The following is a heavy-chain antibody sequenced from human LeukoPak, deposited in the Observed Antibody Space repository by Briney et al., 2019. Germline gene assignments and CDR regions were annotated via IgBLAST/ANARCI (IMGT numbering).Heavy chain of an antibody. D-gene: IGHD6-6*01. CDR1: GYSISSGYY. CDR3: ARPTARLGWFDP. V-gene: IGHV4-38-2*02. CDR2: IYHSGST. Sequence: SETLSLTCTVSGYSISSGYYWGWIRQPPGKGLEWIGSIYHSGSTYHNPSLKSRVTISVDTSKNQFSLKLRSVTAADTAVYYCARPTARLGWFDPWGQGTLVTVSS. J-gene: IGHJ5*02.